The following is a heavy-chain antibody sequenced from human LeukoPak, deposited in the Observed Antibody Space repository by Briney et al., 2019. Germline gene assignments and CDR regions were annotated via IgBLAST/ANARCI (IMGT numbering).Heavy chain of an antibody. CDR2: IRFDGRNK. J-gene: IGHJ4*02. D-gene: IGHD2-15*01. Sequence: HPGGSLRLSCAASGFTFSSYGIHWVRQAPGKGLEWVAFIRFDGRNKYYADSVKGRFTISRDNSKNTLYLQMNSLRAEDTALYYCAKDQDSGDYFDYWGQGTLVTVSS. V-gene: IGHV3-30*02. CDR1: GFTFSSYG. CDR3: AKDQDSGDYFDY.